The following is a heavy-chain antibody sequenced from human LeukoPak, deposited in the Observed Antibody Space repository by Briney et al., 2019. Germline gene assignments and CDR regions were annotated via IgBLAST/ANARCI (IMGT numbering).Heavy chain of an antibody. D-gene: IGHD3-22*01. J-gene: IGHJ4*02. CDR2: ISWNSGSI. V-gene: IGHV3-9*01. CDR3: AKDGNVDYYDSSGYYDYYFDY. CDR1: GFTFDDYA. Sequence: GGSLRLSCAASGFTFDDYAMHWVRQAPGKGLEWVSGISWNSGSIGYADSVKGRFTISRDNAKNSLYLQMNSLRAEDTDLFYCAKDGNVDYYDSSGYYDYYFDYWGQGTLVTVSS.